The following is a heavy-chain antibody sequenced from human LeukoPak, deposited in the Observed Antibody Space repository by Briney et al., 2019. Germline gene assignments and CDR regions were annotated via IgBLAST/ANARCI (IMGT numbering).Heavy chain of an antibody. CDR1: GFTFSTYS. J-gene: IGHJ4*02. CDR2: ISGGGSYI. Sequence: GGSLRLSCAASGFTFSTYSMNWVRQAPGKGLEWVSSISGGGSYIYYADSMKGRFTISRDNAKNSLYLQMNSLRAEDTAVYYCARPVEGYSGSGNWYFDSWGQGTLVTVSS. V-gene: IGHV3-21*01. CDR3: ARPVEGYSGSGNWYFDS. D-gene: IGHD3-10*01.